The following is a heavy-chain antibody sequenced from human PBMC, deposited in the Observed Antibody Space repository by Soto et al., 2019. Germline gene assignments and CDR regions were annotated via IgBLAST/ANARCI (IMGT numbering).Heavy chain of an antibody. CDR1: GGSISSGGYS. CDR2: IYHTGSN. CDR3: ARVPGP. Sequence: QLQLQESGSGLVKPSQTLSLTCAVSGGSISSGGYSWSWIRQPPGKGLEWIGYIYHTGSNYYNPSLKGRVTISVDRSKNQCSLKLSSVTAADKAVYSCARVPGPWGQGTTVTVSS. V-gene: IGHV4-30-2*01. J-gene: IGHJ6*02.